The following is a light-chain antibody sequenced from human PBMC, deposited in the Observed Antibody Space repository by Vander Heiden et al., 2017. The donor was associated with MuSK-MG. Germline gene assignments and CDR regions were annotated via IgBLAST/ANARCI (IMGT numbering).Light chain of an antibody. CDR1: QSVGRY. J-gene: IGKJ4*01. CDR2: DAS. V-gene: IGKV3-11*01. Sequence: EVVLTQSPATLSLSPGERATLACRASQSVGRYLAWYQQKPGQASRLLIYDASNRVTGIPARFSGSGSGTDFTLTISSLEPEDFAVYYCQQRSNWPPVLTFGGGTKVEIK. CDR3: QQRSNWPPVLT.